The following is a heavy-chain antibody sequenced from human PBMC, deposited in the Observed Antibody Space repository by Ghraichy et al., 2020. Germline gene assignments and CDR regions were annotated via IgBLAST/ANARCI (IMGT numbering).Heavy chain of an antibody. D-gene: IGHD1-26*01. J-gene: IGHJ5*02. V-gene: IGHV4-59*01. Sequence: SETLSLTCTVSGGSISSYYWSWIRQPPGKGLEWIGYIYYSGSTNYNPSLKSRVTISVDTSKNQFSLKLSSVTAADTAVYYCARSKGGDGIGIWFDPWGQGTLVTVSS. CDR1: GGSISSYY. CDR3: ARSKGGDGIGIWFDP. CDR2: IYYSGST.